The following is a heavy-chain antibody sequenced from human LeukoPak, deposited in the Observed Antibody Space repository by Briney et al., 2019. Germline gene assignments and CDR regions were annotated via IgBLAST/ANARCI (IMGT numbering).Heavy chain of an antibody. J-gene: IGHJ3*02. Sequence: ASVTVSCKASGYTFTSYGISWVRQAPGQGREWMGWISAYNGNTNYAQKLQGRVTMTTDTSTSTAYMELRSLRSDDTAVYYCARDPDYVRGSYRSDAFDIWGQGTMVTVSS. CDR1: GYTFTSYG. V-gene: IGHV1-18*01. D-gene: IGHD3-16*02. CDR2: ISAYNGNT. CDR3: ARDPDYVRGSYRSDAFDI.